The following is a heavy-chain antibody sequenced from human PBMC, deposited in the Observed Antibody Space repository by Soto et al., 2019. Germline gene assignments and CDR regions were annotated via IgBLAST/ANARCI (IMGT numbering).Heavy chain of an antibody. Sequence: QVQLQESGPGLVKPAETLSLTCTVSGGSVSGYYWSWIRQPPEKGLEWIGYIYYSGTTNYDHSLKIRATMSVDTSKNQFSLKVSSVTAADTAVYSCARLTGGTYLSFYYYIGVWCKGTTVTVSS. V-gene: IGHV4-59*02. CDR3: ARLTGGTYLSFYYYIGV. CDR2: IYYSGTT. J-gene: IGHJ6*03. CDR1: GGSVSGYY. D-gene: IGHD2-15*01.